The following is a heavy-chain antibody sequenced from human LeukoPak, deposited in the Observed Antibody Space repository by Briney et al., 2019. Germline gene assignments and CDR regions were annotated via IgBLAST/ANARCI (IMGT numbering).Heavy chain of an antibody. CDR1: GFTFSSYS. CDR2: ISGSGGST. D-gene: IGHD2-2*01. J-gene: IGHJ6*02. CDR3: AKHCSSTSCEDV. Sequence: PGGSLRLSCAASGFTFSSYSMNWVRQAPGKGLEWVSAISGSGGSTYYADSVKGRFTISRDNSKDTLYLQMNSLRAEDTAVYYCAKHCSSTSCEDVWGQGTTVTVSS. V-gene: IGHV3-23*01.